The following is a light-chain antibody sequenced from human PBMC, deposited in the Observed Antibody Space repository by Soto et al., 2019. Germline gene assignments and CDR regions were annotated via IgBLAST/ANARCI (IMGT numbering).Light chain of an antibody. J-gene: IGLJ1*01. CDR1: SSDVCGYNY. CDR2: EVS. V-gene: IGLV2-14*01. CDR3: SSYTSNSTPYV. Sequence: QSALTQPASVSGSPGQSITISCTGTSSDVCGYNYVSWYQQHPGKAPKLMIYEVSNRPSGVSNRFSGSKSGNTASLTISGLQAGDEADYYCSSYTSNSTPYVFGTGTKVTVL.